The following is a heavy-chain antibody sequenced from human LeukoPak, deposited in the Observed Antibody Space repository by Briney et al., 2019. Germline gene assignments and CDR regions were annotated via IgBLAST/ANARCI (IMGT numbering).Heavy chain of an antibody. Sequence: PSETLSLTCTVSGGSISSSYWSWIRQPAGKGLEWIGRIYSSGSTNHNPSLESRVTMSVDTSKNQFSLKLSSVTAADTAVYYCVRSDSSSSHTAFDIWGQGTMVTVSS. V-gene: IGHV4-4*07. CDR3: VRSDSSSSHTAFDI. D-gene: IGHD6-13*01. CDR2: IYSSGST. CDR1: GGSISSSY. J-gene: IGHJ3*02.